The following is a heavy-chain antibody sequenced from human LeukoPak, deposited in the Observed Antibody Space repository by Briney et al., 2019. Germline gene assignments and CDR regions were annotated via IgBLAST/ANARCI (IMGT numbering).Heavy chain of an antibody. J-gene: IGHJ4*02. CDR3: ARRSLDFWSGYSNDY. CDR2: INHSGST. V-gene: IGHV4-34*01. Sequence: SETLSLTCTVSGGSISSYYWSWIRQPPGKGLEWIGEINHSGSTNYNPSLKSRVTISVDTSKNQFSLKLSSVTAADTAVYYCARRSLDFWSGYSNDYWGQGTLVTVSS. D-gene: IGHD3-3*01. CDR1: GGSISSYY.